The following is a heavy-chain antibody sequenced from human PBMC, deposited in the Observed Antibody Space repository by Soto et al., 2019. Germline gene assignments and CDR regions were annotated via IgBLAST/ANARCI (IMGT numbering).Heavy chain of an antibody. CDR3: VRVGWGYSYGNGMDG. CDR1: GFGFSGYS. CDR2: IKHDGSEI. J-gene: IGHJ6*02. Sequence: LRLSCLASGFGFSGYSMHWVRQAPGKGLDWVAVIKHDGSEIYYADSVKGRFTISKDDSKNTLHLQMNALRVDDTALYYCVRVGWGYSYGNGMDGWGQGTTVTVSS. V-gene: IGHV3-30-3*01. D-gene: IGHD5-18*01.